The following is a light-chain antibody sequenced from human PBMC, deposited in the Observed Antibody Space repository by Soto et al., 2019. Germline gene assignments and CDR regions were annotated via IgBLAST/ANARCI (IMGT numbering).Light chain of an antibody. Sequence: EIVLTQSPATRSLSPGERATLSCRASQDIGIYLGWFQQKGGQAPRLIIHRATDRATGIPARFSGSKFGTDFTLTISSLEPEDFAVYFCQQRSKWPRTFGQGTKIEV. CDR1: QDIGIY. J-gene: IGKJ1*01. V-gene: IGKV3-11*01. CDR3: QQRSKWPRT. CDR2: RAT.